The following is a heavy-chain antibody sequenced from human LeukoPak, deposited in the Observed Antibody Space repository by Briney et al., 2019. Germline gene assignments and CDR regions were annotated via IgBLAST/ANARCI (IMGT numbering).Heavy chain of an antibody. CDR1: GGSMNSYY. D-gene: IGHD2/OR15-2a*01. Sequence: SETLSLTCAASGGSMNSYYWNWARQPPGKGMEYIGSIDYRGSTKYNPSLKSRVTISVDTSKNQFSLKLNSVTAADTAVYFCARWPRGQSPPDSALLWRRDTLVTVSS. J-gene: IGHJ1*01. V-gene: IGHV4-59*08. CDR2: IDYRGST. CDR3: ARWPRGQSPPDSALL.